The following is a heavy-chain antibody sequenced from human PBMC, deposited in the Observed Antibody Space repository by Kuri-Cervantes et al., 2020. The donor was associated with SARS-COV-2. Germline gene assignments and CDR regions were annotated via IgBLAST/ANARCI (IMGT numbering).Heavy chain of an antibody. J-gene: IGHJ6*03. D-gene: IGHD3-3*01. CDR3: ARGDWLLHRGYYYMDV. Sequence: SETLSLTCTVSDGSITNYYWSWIRQPAGKGLEWIGYIHTGGSTNYNPPLKSRVTISVDTSKNQFSLKLSSVTAADTAVYYCARGDWLLHRGYYYMDVWGKGTTVTVSS. V-gene: IGHV4-4*09. CDR1: DGSITNYY. CDR2: IHTGGST.